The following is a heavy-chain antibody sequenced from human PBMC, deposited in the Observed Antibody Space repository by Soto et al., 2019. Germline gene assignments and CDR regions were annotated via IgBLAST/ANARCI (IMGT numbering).Heavy chain of an antibody. Sequence: SVKVSCKASGFTFTSSAVQWVRQARGQCLEWIGWIVVGSGNTNYAQKFQERVTITRDMSTSTAYMELSSLRSEDTAVYYCAAESIAAAGYYYGMDVWGQGTTVTVSS. D-gene: IGHD6-13*01. CDR3: AAESIAAAGYYYGMDV. CDR2: IVVGSGNT. J-gene: IGHJ6*02. CDR1: GFTFTSSA. V-gene: IGHV1-58*01.